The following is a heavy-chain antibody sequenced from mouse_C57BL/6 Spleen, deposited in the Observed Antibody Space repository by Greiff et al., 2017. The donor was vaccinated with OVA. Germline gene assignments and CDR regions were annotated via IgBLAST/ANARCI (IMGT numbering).Heavy chain of an antibody. Sequence: EVKLQESGPELVKPGASVKISCKASGYSFTDYNMNWVKQSNGKSLEWIGVINPNYGTTSYNQKFKGKATLTVDQSSSTAYMQLNSLTSEDSAVYYCAREGDYDYDESFAYWGQGTLVTVSA. CDR1: GYSFTDYN. J-gene: IGHJ3*01. D-gene: IGHD2-4*01. CDR2: INPNYGTT. CDR3: AREGDYDYDESFAY. V-gene: IGHV1-39*01.